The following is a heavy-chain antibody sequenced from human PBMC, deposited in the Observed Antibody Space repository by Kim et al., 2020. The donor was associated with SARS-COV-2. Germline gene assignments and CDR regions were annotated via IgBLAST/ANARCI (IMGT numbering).Heavy chain of an antibody. CDR1: GFIFSNYG. CDR3: AKDGYSSSAYN. D-gene: IGHD6-13*01. Sequence: GGSLRLSCAASGFIFSNYGMHWVRQAPGKGLEWVAIIWYDGRTKYYAASVKDRFTISRDNSKNTLFLQMNSLRAEDTAVYYCAKDGYSSSAYNWGLGTLV. J-gene: IGHJ4*02. CDR2: IWYDGRTK. V-gene: IGHV3-33*03.